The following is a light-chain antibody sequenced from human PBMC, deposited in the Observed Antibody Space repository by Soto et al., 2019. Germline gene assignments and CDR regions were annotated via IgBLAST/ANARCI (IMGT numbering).Light chain of an antibody. Sequence: EGVMTQSPATLSVSPGGRATLSCRASLCISSNLAGYQQKPGQAPMLLIYGASTRATGIAARFGGSGSGTEFPLTITSLPSEDFAVYYCQQYGFWPLTFGGGTKVEIK. CDR2: GAS. J-gene: IGKJ4*01. CDR3: QQYGFWPLT. V-gene: IGKV3-15*01. CDR1: LCISSN.